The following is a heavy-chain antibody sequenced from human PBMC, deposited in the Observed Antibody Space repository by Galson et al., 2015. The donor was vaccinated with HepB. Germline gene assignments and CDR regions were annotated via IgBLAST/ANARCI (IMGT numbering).Heavy chain of an antibody. Sequence: SLRLSCAASGVTFSPYAMHWVRQALDKGLEWVALISYDGSNKYYVDSLKGRITISRDNSKNTLYLQMNSLRAEDTAVYYCARGRDYYGSGTTFGGHDYWGQGTLVTVSS. CDR2: ISYDGSNK. CDR1: GVTFSPYA. CDR3: ARGRDYYGSGTTFGGHDY. D-gene: IGHD3-10*01. V-gene: IGHV3-30-3*01. J-gene: IGHJ4*02.